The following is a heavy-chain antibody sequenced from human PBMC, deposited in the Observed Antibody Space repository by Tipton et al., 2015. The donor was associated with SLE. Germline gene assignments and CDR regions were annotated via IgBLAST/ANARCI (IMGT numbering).Heavy chain of an antibody. V-gene: IGHV4-39*07. CDR3: ASPYGGDYYDSSGYHL. CDR1: NGSITSLYDY. Sequence: TLSLTCTVSNGSITSLYDYWGWVRQPPGKGLEWLGSVFYGGRYYYNASLRSRVTISVDTVKTQVSLKLTSVTAVDTAVYYCASPYGGDYYDSSGYHLWGQGTLVTVSS. D-gene: IGHD3-22*01. CDR2: VFYGGRY. J-gene: IGHJ4*02.